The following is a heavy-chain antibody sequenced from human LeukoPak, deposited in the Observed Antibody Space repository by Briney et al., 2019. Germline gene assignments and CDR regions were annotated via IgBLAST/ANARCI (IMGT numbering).Heavy chain of an antibody. Sequence: GGSLRLSCAASGFTFSRYAMSWVRQAPGKGLEWVSSIDTSGSYIFYADSVKGRFTISRDNAKNSLYLQMNSLRAEDTAVYYCARDLYLKQRDYFDYWGQGTLVTVSS. CDR3: ARDLYLKQRDYFDY. CDR1: GFTFSRYA. CDR2: IDTSGSYI. D-gene: IGHD6-25*01. V-gene: IGHV3-21*01. J-gene: IGHJ4*02.